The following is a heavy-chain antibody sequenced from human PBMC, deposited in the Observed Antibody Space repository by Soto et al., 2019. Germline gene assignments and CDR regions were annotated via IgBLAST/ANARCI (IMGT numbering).Heavy chain of an antibody. Sequence: GASVKVSCKASGGTFSSYTISWVRQAPGQGLEWMGRIIPILGIANYAQKFQGRVTITADKSTSTAYMELSSLRSEDTAVYYCARSLFAWGGYYISHYYYYMDVWGKGTTVTVS. V-gene: IGHV1-69*02. CDR3: ARSLFAWGGYYISHYYYYMDV. J-gene: IGHJ6*03. CDR1: GGTFSSYT. CDR2: IIPILGIA. D-gene: IGHD3-3*01.